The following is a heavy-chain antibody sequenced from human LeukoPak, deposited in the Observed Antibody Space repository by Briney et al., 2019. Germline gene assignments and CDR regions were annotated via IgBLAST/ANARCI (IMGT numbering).Heavy chain of an antibody. CDR2: ISYDGSNK. V-gene: IGHV3-30*18. CDR3: AKDFASMVRGVISYYMDV. D-gene: IGHD3-10*01. CDR1: GFTFSSYG. J-gene: IGHJ6*03. Sequence: GRSLRLSCAASGFTFSSYGMHWVRQAPGKGLEWVAVISYDGSNKYYADSVKGRFTISRDNSKNTLYLQMNSLRAEDTAVYYCAKDFASMVRGVISYYMDVWGKGTTVTVSS.